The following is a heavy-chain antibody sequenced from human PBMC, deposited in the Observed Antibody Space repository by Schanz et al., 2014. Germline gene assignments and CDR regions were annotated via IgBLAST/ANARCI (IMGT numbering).Heavy chain of an antibody. CDR1: GFIVRSNY. J-gene: IGHJ3*02. Sequence: VQLVESGGGLVQPGGSLRLSCAVSGFIVRSNYMTWVRQAPGKGLEWVARINSVGSNTDYADSVTGRFTISRDNAKNTLYLQMNTLRAEDTAVYYCARKMKLGVYGGKGHDSLDIWGQGTMVTVSS. V-gene: IGHV3-74*02. D-gene: IGHD4-17*01. CDR2: INSVGSNT. CDR3: ARKMKLGVYGGKGHDSLDI.